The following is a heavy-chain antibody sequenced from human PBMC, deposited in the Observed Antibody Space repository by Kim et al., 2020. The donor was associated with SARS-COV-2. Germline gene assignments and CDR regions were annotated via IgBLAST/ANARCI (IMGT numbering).Heavy chain of an antibody. V-gene: IGHV1-46*01. J-gene: IGHJ4*02. CDR3: ASDYDFWSGPAY. D-gene: IGHD3-3*01. Sequence: SNAQKFQGRVTMTRDTSPSTVYMELSSLRSEDTAVYYCASDYDFWSGPAYWGQGTLVTVSS.